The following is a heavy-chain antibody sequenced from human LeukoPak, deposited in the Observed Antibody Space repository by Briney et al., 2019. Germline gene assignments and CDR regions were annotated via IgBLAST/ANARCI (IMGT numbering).Heavy chain of an antibody. V-gene: IGHV3-7*01. CDR2: IRQDGSEK. Sequence: GGSLRLSCAASGFTFSSYWMIWVRQAPGKGLEGVANIRQDGSEKYYVASVRGRFTISRDNAKNSLYLQMNSLRREDTAVYYCARLADYDSSGYFDYWGQGTLVTVSS. D-gene: IGHD3-22*01. CDR1: GFTFSSYW. J-gene: IGHJ4*02. CDR3: ARLADYDSSGYFDY.